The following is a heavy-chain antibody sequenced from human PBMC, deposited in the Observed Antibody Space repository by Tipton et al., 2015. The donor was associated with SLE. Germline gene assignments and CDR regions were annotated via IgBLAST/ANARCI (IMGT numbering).Heavy chain of an antibody. J-gene: IGHJ4*02. V-gene: IGHV4-34*01. CDR2: IYYSGTT. D-gene: IGHD6-19*01. Sequence: GLVKPSETLSLTCAVYGGSFSGYHWSWIRQPPGKGLEWIGSIYYSGTTNYNPSLKSRVTISVDTSKNQFSLKLTSVTAADTGVYYCARVVPVGGTDYWGQGTLVTVSS. CDR1: GGSFSGYH. CDR3: ARVVPVGGTDY.